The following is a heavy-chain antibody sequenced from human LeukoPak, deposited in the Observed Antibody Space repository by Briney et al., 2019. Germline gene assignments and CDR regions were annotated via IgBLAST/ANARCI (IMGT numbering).Heavy chain of an antibody. CDR1: GFTFSSYS. V-gene: IGHV3-48*04. CDR2: ISSSSSTI. CDR3: ARARIQLWPYYYMDV. J-gene: IGHJ6*03. Sequence: GGSLRLSCAASGFTFSSYSMNWVRQAPGKGLEWVSYISSSSSTIYYADSVEGRFTISRDNAKNTLYLQMNSLRAEDTAVYYCARARIQLWPYYYMDVWGKGTTVTVSS. D-gene: IGHD5-18*01.